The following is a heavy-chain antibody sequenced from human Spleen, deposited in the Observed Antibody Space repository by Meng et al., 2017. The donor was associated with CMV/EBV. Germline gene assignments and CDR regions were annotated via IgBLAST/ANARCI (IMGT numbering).Heavy chain of an antibody. CDR2: IYYSGST. J-gene: IGHJ6*02. CDR1: GGSISSSSYY. V-gene: IGHV4-39*07. D-gene: IGHD3-3*01. Sequence: SETLSLTCTVSGGSISSSSYYWGWIRQPPGKGLEWIGSIYYSGSTYYNPSLKSRVTISVDTSKNQFSLKLSSVTAADTAVYYCARDQGYYDFWSGYSSYYYYGMDVWGQGTTVTVSS. CDR3: ARDQGYYDFWSGYSSYYYYGMDV.